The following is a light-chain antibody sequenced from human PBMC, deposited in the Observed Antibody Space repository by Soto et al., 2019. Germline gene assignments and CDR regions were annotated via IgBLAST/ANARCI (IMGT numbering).Light chain of an antibody. CDR1: QTISSW. CDR3: QQANSFPIT. V-gene: IGKV1-12*01. J-gene: IGKJ5*01. Sequence: DFQMTQSPSTLSASVGDRVTITCRASQTISSWLAWYQQKPGRAPKLLIFGASSLQSGVPSRFSGSGSGTDFTLTISSLQPEDFATYYCQQANSFPITFGQGTRLEIK. CDR2: GAS.